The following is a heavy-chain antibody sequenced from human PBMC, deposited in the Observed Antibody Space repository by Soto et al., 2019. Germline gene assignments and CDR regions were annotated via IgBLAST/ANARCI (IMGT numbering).Heavy chain of an antibody. CDR3: AQRLRYGGLGRERANYVDP. Sequence: QITLKESGPTLVRPTQTLTLTCTFSGFSLSTTGVGVGWIRQPPGKALEWLALIYWDDDKRYSQSLKGRLTITKDTSKNAVNLKMTNMEPVDTATYYCAQRLRYGGLGRERANYVDPLGQGTLVTVSS. V-gene: IGHV2-5*02. D-gene: IGHD3-16*01. J-gene: IGHJ5*02. CDR2: IYWDDDK. CDR1: GFSLSTTGVG.